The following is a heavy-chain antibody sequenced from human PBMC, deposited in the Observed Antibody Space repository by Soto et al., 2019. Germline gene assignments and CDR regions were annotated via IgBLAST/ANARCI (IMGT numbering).Heavy chain of an antibody. CDR3: ARSGNSNGLVFDY. Sequence: SETLSLTCSVSGGSISGYYWSWMRQSPGKGLEWIGYIYYGGSTRHNPSLDSRVTVSADTSKNQISLRLTSVTAADTAVYYCARSGNSNGLVFDYWGQGILVTVSS. CDR1: GGSISGYY. J-gene: IGHJ4*02. V-gene: IGHV4-59*01. D-gene: IGHD5-18*01. CDR2: IYYGGST.